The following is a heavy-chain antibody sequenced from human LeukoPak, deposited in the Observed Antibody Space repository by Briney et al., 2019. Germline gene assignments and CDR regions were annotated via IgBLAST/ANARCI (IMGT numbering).Heavy chain of an antibody. D-gene: IGHD3-3*01. CDR3: ARGRTRVLRFLERVGRFDP. J-gene: IGHJ5*02. Sequence: ASVKVSCKASGYTFTSYDINWVRQATEQGLEWMGWMNPNSGNTGYAQKFQGRVTMTRNTSISTAYMELSSLRSEDTAVYYCARGRTRVLRFLERVGRFDPWGQGTLVTVSS. CDR1: GYTFTSYD. V-gene: IGHV1-8*01. CDR2: MNPNSGNT.